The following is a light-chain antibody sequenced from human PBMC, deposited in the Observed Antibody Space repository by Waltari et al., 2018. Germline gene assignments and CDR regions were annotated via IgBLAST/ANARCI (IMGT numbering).Light chain of an antibody. J-gene: IGKJ4*01. V-gene: IGKV1-39*01. CDR1: QNVDNY. CDR2: ATS. CDR3: QQGFNVPLS. Sequence: DIQVTQSPSSLSASVGDRITITCRASQNVDNYFNWYQQKPGGAPNLLIYATSILQNGVPSRFSGSGSGTDFTLTINSLQPEDFATYFCQQGFNVPLSFGGGTKVEI.